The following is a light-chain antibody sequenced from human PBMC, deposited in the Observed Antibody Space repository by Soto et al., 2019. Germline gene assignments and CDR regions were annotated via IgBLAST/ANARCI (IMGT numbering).Light chain of an antibody. Sequence: QSALTQPASVSGSPGQSITISCTGTSSDVGNYDYVSWYQQHPGKAPKLMLYEVSNRPSGVSNRFSGSKSGNTASLTISGLQAEDEADYYCSSYTNSNTQLFGGGTKLT. V-gene: IGLV2-14*01. J-gene: IGLJ2*01. CDR3: SSYTNSNTQL. CDR1: SSDVGNYDY. CDR2: EVS.